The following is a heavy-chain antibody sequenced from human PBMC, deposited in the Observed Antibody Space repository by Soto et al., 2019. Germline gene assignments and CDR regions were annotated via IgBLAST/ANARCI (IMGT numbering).Heavy chain of an antibody. Sequence: GSLRLSCAASGFTFDDYTMHWVRQAPGKGLEWVSLISWDGGSTYYADSVKGRFTISRDNSKNSLYLQLNSVTPDDTAVYYCARLIGNSWLDSWGQGTLVTVSS. D-gene: IGHD3-16*01. CDR1: GFTFDDYT. CDR2: ISWDGGST. CDR3: ARLIGNSWLDS. V-gene: IGHV3-43*01. J-gene: IGHJ5*01.